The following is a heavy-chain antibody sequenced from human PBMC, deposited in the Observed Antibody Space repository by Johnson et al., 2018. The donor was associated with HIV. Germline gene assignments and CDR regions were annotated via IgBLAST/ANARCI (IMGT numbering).Heavy chain of an antibody. Sequence: QVQLVESGGGVVQPGRSLRLSCAASGFTFRSYAMHWVRQTPGKGLEWVAVVSYHGSNKYYADSVKGRFTISRDNSKNTLYMQMNSRRAEDTAVYYCARERYGSQAIDGFDIWGQGTMVTVSS. CDR3: ARERYGSQAIDGFDI. V-gene: IGHV3-30-3*01. CDR1: GFTFRSYA. CDR2: VSYHGSNK. J-gene: IGHJ3*02. D-gene: IGHD2-15*01.